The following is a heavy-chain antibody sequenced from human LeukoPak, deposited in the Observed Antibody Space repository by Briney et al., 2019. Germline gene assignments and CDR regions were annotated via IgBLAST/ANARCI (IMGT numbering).Heavy chain of an antibody. CDR2: ISWNSGSI. J-gene: IGHJ4*02. V-gene: IGHV3-9*03. CDR1: GFTFDDYA. D-gene: IGHD2-2*01. Sequence: PGRSLRLFCAASGFTFDDYAMHWVRQAPGKGPEWVSGISWNSGSIGYADSVKGRFTISRDNAKNSLYLQMNSLRAEDMALYYCAKDIGSLPAAMGEWGQGTLVTVSS. CDR3: AKDIGSLPAAMGE.